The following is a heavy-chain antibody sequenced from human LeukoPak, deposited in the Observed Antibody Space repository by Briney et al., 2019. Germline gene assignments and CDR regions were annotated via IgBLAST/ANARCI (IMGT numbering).Heavy chain of an antibody. CDR3: ARDTRSAAGHGASDY. D-gene: IGHD6-13*01. CDR2: ISDDGTKK. Sequence: PGRSLIITCSASGFTFTHYAMHWVRQAPGKGLEWVAIISDDGTKKYYADSVKGRFTISRDNSKNTLYLQMNSLRAEDTAVYYCARDTRSAAGHGASDYWGQGTLVTVSS. CDR1: GFTFTHYA. V-gene: IGHV3-30*01. J-gene: IGHJ4*02.